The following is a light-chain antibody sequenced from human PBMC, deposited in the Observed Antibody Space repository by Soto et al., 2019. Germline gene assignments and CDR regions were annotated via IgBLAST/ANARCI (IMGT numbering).Light chain of an antibody. CDR2: GAS. CDR3: QQRSNWPPIT. J-gene: IGKJ5*01. CDR1: QSVSSL. V-gene: IGKV3-11*01. Sequence: EVVMTQSPSTLSVSPAERATRSCRSSQSVSSLLAWYQQKPGQAPRLLIYGASTRATGVPDRFSGSGSGTDFTLTISSLEPEDFAVYYCQQRSNWPPITFGQGTRLEI.